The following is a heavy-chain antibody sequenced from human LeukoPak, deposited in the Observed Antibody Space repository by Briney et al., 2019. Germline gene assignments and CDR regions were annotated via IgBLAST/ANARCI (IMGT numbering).Heavy chain of an antibody. Sequence: PGGSLRLSCAASGLTFGNYALSWVRQAPGKGLEWVSGISHSGGNTYYSDSVKGRFTISRDNSKNTLYLQMNSLRAEDTAVYYCARVWTATTPAYWGQGTLVTVSS. D-gene: IGHD4-17*01. J-gene: IGHJ4*02. CDR1: GLTFGNYA. CDR3: ARVWTATTPAY. V-gene: IGHV3-23*01. CDR2: ISHSGGNT.